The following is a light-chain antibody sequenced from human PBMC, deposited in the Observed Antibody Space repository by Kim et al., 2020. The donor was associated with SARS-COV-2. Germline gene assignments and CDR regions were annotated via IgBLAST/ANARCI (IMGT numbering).Light chain of an antibody. V-gene: IGKV1-39*01. CDR2: AAS. J-gene: IGKJ4*01. CDR1: QNISRY. Sequence: AFVGDRVPITCRASQNISRYLNWFQQRPGKAPKFLIYAASGLQSGVPSRFSGSGSGTDFTLTITSLQPEDFATYYCQQSSTTPITFGGGTKVDIK. CDR3: QQSSTTPIT.